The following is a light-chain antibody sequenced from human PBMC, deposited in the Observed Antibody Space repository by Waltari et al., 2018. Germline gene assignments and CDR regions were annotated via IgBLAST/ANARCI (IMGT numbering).Light chain of an antibody. CDR3: MQALESPLT. CDR1: QTLLHNNGNKY. Sequence: DIVMTQSPLSLPVNPGEPASISCRSSQTLLHNNGNKYLDWYVQKPGQSPQLLIYLGSNRASGVPDRFSGSGSGTDFTLEISSVEADDVGIYYCMQALESPLTFGGGTQLEIK. V-gene: IGKV2-28*01. CDR2: LGS. J-gene: IGKJ4*01.